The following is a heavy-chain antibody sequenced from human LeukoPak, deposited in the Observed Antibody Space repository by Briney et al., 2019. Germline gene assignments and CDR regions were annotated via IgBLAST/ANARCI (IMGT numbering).Heavy chain of an antibody. CDR2: ISYDGGNK. J-gene: IGHJ6*02. V-gene: IGHV3-30*04. Sequence: GGSLRLSCAASGFTFSSYAMHWVRQAPGKGLEWVAVISYDGGNKYYADSVKGRFTISRDNSKNTLYLQMNSLRAEDTAVYYCARSYYDSSGYYYNYYGMDVWGQGTTVTVSS. D-gene: IGHD3-22*01. CDR3: ARSYYDSSGYYYNYYGMDV. CDR1: GFTFSSYA.